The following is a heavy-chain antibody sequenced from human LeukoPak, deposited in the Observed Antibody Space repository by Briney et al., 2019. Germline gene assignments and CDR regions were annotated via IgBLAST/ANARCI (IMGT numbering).Heavy chain of an antibody. J-gene: IGHJ4*02. CDR3: AKDHGSSWYGSFDY. CDR1: GFTFSSYA. V-gene: IGHV3-23*01. D-gene: IGHD6-13*01. CDR2: ISGSGGST. Sequence: PGGSLRLSCAASGFTFSSYAMSWVRQAPGKGLEWVLAISGSGGSTYYADSVKGRFTISRDNSKNTLYLQMNSLRTEDTALYYCAKDHGSSWYGSFDYWGQGTLVTVSS.